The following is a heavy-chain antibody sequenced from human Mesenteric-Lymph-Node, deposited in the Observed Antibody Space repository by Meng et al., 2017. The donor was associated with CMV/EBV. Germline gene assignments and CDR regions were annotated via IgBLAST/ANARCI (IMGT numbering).Heavy chain of an antibody. Sequence: GESLKISCAASGFTFSSYGMHWVRQAPGKGLEWVAVISYDGSNKYYADSVKGRFTISRDNSKNTLYLQMNSLRAEDTAVYYCARAYYYDSSGYYPGDYWGQGTLVTVSS. J-gene: IGHJ4*02. CDR2: ISYDGSNK. CDR3: ARAYYYDSSGYYPGDY. CDR1: GFTFSSYG. D-gene: IGHD3-22*01. V-gene: IGHV3-30*19.